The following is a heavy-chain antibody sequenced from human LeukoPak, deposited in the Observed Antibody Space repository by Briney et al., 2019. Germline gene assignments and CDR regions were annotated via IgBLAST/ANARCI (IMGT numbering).Heavy chain of an antibody. CDR2: IYYSGNT. Sequence: SETPSLTCTVSGGSVSSGSYYWSWIRQPPGKGLAWIGNIYYSGNTNYDPSLRSRVTISVDTSKNQFSLNLSSVTAADTAVYYCARVNSYAQVDYWGQGTLVTVSS. CDR3: ARVNSYAQVDY. CDR1: GGSVSSGSYY. V-gene: IGHV4-61*01. J-gene: IGHJ4*02. D-gene: IGHD5-18*01.